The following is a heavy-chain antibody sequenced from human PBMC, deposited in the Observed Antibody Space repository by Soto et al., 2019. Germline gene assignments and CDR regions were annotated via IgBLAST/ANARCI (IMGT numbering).Heavy chain of an antibody. V-gene: IGHV4-34*01. J-gene: IGHJ6*02. CDR3: ARGASSSSRVYYYYYYGMDV. Sequence: SETLSLTCAVYGGSFSGYYWSWIRQPPGKGLEWIGEINHSGSTNYNPSLKSRVTISVDTSKNQFSLKLSSVTAADTAVYYCARGASSSSRVYYYYYYGMDVWGQGTTVTVSS. CDR2: INHSGST. CDR1: GGSFSGYY. D-gene: IGHD6-6*01.